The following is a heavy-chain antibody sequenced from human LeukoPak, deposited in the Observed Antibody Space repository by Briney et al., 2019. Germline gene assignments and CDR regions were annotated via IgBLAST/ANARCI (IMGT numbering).Heavy chain of an antibody. CDR1: GFTFGDYA. V-gene: IGHV3-49*04. J-gene: IGHJ4*02. CDR3: TSLLWFGELLDY. Sequence: PGGSLRLSCTASGFTFGDYAMSWVRQAPGKGLEWVGFIRSKAYGGTTEYAASVKGRFTISRDDSKSIAYLQMNSLKTEDTAVYYCTSLLWFGELLDYWGQGTLVTVSS. CDR2: IRSKAYGGTT. D-gene: IGHD3-10*01.